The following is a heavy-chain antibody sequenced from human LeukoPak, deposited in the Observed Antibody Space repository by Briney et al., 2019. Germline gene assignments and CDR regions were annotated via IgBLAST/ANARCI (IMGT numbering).Heavy chain of an antibody. CDR2: ISYDGSNK. D-gene: IGHD6-13*01. J-gene: IGHJ5*02. CDR1: GFTFSSYG. V-gene: IGHV3-30*03. CDR3: ARKGGYYSSSWPNWFDP. Sequence: PGGSLRLSCAASGFTFSSYGMHWVRQAPGKGLEWVAVISYDGSNKYYADSVKGRFTISRDNSKNTLYLQMNSLRAEDTAVYYCARKGGYYSSSWPNWFDPWGQGTLVTVSS.